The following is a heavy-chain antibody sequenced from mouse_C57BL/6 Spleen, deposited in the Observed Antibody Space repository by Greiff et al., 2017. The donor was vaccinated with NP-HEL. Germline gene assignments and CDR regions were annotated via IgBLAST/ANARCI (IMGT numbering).Heavy chain of an antibody. D-gene: IGHD2-1*01. CDR3: ARYGNYVSFDY. V-gene: IGHV1-76*01. Sequence: QVQLQQSGAELVRPGASVKLSCKASGYTFTDYYINWVKQRPGQGLEWIARIYPGSGNTYYNEKFKGKATLTAEKSSSTAYMQLSSLTSEDSAVYFCARYGNYVSFDYWGQGTTLTVSS. J-gene: IGHJ2*01. CDR1: GYTFTDYY. CDR2: IYPGSGNT.